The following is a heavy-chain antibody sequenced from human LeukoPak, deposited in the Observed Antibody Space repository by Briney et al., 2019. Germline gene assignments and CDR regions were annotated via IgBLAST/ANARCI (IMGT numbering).Heavy chain of an antibody. Sequence: PGGSLRLSCAASRFTFSRNNMHWVRQAPGKGLEWVAFIQYDGKNEYYADSVKGRFTISKDNSKNTLYLQMNSLKAEDTAVYYCARMNYVSTGWGAPFDNWGQGTLVTVSS. CDR1: RFTFSRNN. CDR2: IQYDGKNE. CDR3: ARMNYVSTGWGAPFDN. V-gene: IGHV3-30*02. J-gene: IGHJ4*02. D-gene: IGHD1-7*01.